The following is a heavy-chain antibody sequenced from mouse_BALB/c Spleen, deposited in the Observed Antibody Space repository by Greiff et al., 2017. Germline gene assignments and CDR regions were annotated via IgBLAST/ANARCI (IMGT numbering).Heavy chain of an antibody. J-gene: IGHJ4*01. V-gene: IGHV5-6*01. CDR3: ASATTASYYYAMDY. D-gene: IGHD1-2*01. CDR1: GFTFSSYG. Sequence: EVKLMESGGDLVKPGGSLKLSCAASGFTFSSYGMSWVRQTPDKRLEWVATISSGGSYTYYPDSVKGRFTISRDNAKNNLYLQMSSLKSEDTAMYYYASATTASYYYAMDYWGQGTSVTVSS. CDR2: ISSGGSYT.